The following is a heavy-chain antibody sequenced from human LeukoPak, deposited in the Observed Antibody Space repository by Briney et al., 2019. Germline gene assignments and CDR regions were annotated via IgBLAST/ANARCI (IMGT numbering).Heavy chain of an antibody. CDR2: IYTSGST. D-gene: IGHD2/OR15-2a*01. J-gene: IGHJ4*02. CDR3: AREVRESRFDY. Sequence: SETLSLTCTVSGGSLSSYYRSWIRQPAGKGLEWIGRIYTSGSTNYNPSLKSRVTISVDTSKNQFSLKLSSVTAADTAVYYCAREVRESRFDYWGQGTLVTVSS. CDR1: GGSLSSYY. V-gene: IGHV4-4*07.